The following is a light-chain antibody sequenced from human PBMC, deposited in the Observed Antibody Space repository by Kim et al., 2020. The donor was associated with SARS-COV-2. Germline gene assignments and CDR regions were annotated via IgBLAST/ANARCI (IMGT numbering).Light chain of an antibody. CDR3: SALDSSLSEEV. CDR1: SNIVGNQG. CDR2: RNN. J-gene: IGLJ3*02. V-gene: IGLV10-54*02. Sequence: QAGLTQPPSVSKGLRQTATLTCTGNSNIVGNQGAAWLQQHQGHPPKLLSYRNNNRPSGISERFSASRSGNTASLTITGLQPEDEADYYCSALDSSLSEEVFGGGTQLTVL.